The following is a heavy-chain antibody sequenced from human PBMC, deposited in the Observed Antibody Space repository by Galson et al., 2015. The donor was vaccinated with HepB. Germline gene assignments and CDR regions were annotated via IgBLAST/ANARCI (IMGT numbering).Heavy chain of an antibody. Sequence: SLRLSCAASGFAFGTHSMTWVRQAPGKGLQWVSTITAGGRTTYAEFVTGRFTVSRDNSNNRVYLQMNSLRVADTAVYYCAKGTERRLTTMTSHNYFDHWGRGALVTVSS. D-gene: IGHD2-2*01. CDR3: AKGTERRLTTMTSHNYFDH. J-gene: IGHJ4*02. CDR1: GFAFGTHS. V-gene: IGHV3-23*01. CDR2: ITAGGRT.